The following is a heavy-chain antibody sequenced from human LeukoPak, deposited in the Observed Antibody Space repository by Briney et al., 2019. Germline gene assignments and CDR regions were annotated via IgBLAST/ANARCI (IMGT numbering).Heavy chain of an antibody. J-gene: IGHJ4*02. D-gene: IGHD6-19*01. Sequence: GGSLRLSCAASGFTFSSYAMSWVRQAPGKGLEWVSAISGSGGSTYYADSVKGRFTISRDNSKNTLYLQMNSLRAEDTAVYYCAKVLLTAVAGTGWYFDYWGQGTLVTVSS. CDR1: GFTFSSYA. CDR3: AKVLLTAVAGTGWYFDY. CDR2: ISGSGGST. V-gene: IGHV3-23*01.